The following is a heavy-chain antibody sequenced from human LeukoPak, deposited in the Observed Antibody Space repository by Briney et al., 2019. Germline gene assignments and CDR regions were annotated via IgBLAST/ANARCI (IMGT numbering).Heavy chain of an antibody. D-gene: IGHD4-17*01. CDR3: ARCPYGDYDPHFDY. CDR1: GFTFSSFA. J-gene: IGHJ4*02. Sequence: HTGGSLRLSCAASGFTFSSFAMSWVRQAPGKGLEWVSTISSSGSGTYYADSVKGRFTISRDNSNNALYLQMNSPRAEDTAVYYCARCPYGDYDPHFDYWGQGTLVTVSS. CDR2: ISSSGSGT. V-gene: IGHV3-23*01.